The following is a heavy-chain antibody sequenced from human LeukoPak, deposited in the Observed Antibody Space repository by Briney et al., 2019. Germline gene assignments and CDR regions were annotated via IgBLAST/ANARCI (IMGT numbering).Heavy chain of an antibody. Sequence: PGGSLRLSCAASAITFSTYAMSWVRQAPGKGLECVSVISGGAGSTYYADSVKGRFTISRDNSKNTLYLQMNSLRAEDTAVYYCARDLSFCSSTSCYGNGYWGQGTLVTVSS. J-gene: IGHJ4*02. CDR2: ISGGAGST. D-gene: IGHD2-2*01. CDR3: ARDLSFCSSTSCYGNGY. V-gene: IGHV3-23*01. CDR1: AITFSTYA.